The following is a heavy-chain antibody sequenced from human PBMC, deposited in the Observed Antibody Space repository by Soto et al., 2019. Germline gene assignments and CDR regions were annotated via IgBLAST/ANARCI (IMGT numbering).Heavy chain of an antibody. J-gene: IGHJ5*02. D-gene: IGHD6-13*01. CDR3: ARRGGSSSWYGIHTNWFDP. Sequence: QLQLQESGPGLVKPSETLSLTCTVSGGSISSSSYYWGWIRQPPGKGLEWIGSIYYSGSTYYNPSLKSRVTISVDTSKNQFSLKLSSVTAADTAVYYCARRGGSSSWYGIHTNWFDPWGQGTLVTVSS. V-gene: IGHV4-39*01. CDR1: GGSISSSSYY. CDR2: IYYSGST.